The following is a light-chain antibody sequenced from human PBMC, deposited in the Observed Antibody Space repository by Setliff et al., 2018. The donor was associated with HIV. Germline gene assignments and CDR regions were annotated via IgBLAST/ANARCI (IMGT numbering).Light chain of an antibody. CDR2: EVS. Sequence: QSVLTQPASVSGSPGQSITISCTGSNSDVGGYNYVSWYQQHPGKAPKLMIYEVSNRPSGVSNRFSGSKSGNTASLTISGLQAEDEADYYCSSYTNTNTGVFGTGTKGTV. CDR3: SSYTNTNTGV. J-gene: IGLJ1*01. V-gene: IGLV2-14*01. CDR1: NSDVGGYNY.